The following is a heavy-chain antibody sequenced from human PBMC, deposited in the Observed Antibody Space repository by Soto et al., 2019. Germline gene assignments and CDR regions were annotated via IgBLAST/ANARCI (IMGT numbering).Heavy chain of an antibody. Sequence: QVQLVQSGAEVKKPGASVKVSCKASGYTFTRYGISWVRQAPGQGLEWRGWMSADNGNTYYAQKFQGRVTMTTDTSTSTAYMELRSLRSDDTAVYYCARDERVEGRLEYWGQGTLVTVSS. CDR3: ARDERVEGRLEY. V-gene: IGHV1-18*01. D-gene: IGHD3-3*01. J-gene: IGHJ4*02. CDR1: GYTFTRYG. CDR2: MSADNGNT.